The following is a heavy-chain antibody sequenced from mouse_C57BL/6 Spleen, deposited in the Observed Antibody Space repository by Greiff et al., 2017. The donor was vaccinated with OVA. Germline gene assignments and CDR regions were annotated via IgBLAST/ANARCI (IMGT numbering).Heavy chain of an antibody. CDR1: GFSLTSYG. V-gene: IGHV2-2*01. CDR2: IWSGGST. Sequence: VKLQESGPGLVQPSQSLSISCTVSGFSLTSYGVHWVRQSPGKGLEWLGVIWSGGSTAYYAAFISRLSISKDNSKSQVFFKMNSLQADDTAIYYCGRGELDLAYWGQGTLVTVSA. J-gene: IGHJ3*01. CDR3: GRGELDLAY.